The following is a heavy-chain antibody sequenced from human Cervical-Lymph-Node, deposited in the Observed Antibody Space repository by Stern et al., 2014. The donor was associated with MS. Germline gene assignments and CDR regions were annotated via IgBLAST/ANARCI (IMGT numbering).Heavy chain of an antibody. V-gene: IGHV1-8*01. CDR3: ARGLMITFGGNTVHGYHGLDV. J-gene: IGHJ6*02. Sequence: EQLVQSGAEVKKPGASVKVSCKTSGYTFTNYDVNWVRQAPGQGLDWMGWMNPNNGKTAYATKFQGRVTMTRNTSINTAYMELSSLSSEDTAVYYCARGLMITFGGNTVHGYHGLDVWGQGTTVTVSS. CDR2: MNPNNGKT. CDR1: GYTFTNYD. D-gene: IGHD3-16*01.